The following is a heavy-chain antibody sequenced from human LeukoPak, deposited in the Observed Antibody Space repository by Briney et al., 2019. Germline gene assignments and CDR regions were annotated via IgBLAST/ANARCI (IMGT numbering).Heavy chain of an antibody. CDR1: GGSISNINW. D-gene: IGHD1-26*01. Sequence: SETLSLTCAVSGGSISNINWWSWVRQPPGKGLEWIGEIYHSGSTNYNPSFKSRATISVDKSKNQFSLKLSSVTAADTAVYFCARERLVGVTRGYYFDYWGQGTLVTVSS. CDR2: IYHSGST. J-gene: IGHJ4*02. CDR3: ARERLVGVTRGYYFDY. V-gene: IGHV4-4*02.